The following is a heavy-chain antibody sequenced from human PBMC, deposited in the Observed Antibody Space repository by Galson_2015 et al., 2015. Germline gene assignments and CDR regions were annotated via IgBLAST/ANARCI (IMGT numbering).Heavy chain of an antibody. Sequence: SLRLSCAASGFTFSNYWMSWVRQAPGKGLEWVANIKQDGSEKYYVDSVKGRFTISRDNAKNPLYLQMNSLRAEDTAIYYCASQTWTGYFDYWGQGILVTVSS. CDR2: IKQDGSEK. CDR3: ASQTWTGYFDY. J-gene: IGHJ4*02. V-gene: IGHV3-7*03. CDR1: GFTFSNYW. D-gene: IGHD3-10*01.